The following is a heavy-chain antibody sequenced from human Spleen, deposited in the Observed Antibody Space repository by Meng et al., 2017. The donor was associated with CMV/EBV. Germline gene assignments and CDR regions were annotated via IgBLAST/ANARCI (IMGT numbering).Heavy chain of an antibody. Sequence: GESLKISCEASGFTFMTYSMNWVRQAPGKGLEWVSSISDRGTVIHYADSVRGRFTLSRDNAKNSVYLEMNDLRAEDTALYYCARGTHDIWSGSPMDVWGQGSTVTVSS. CDR2: ISDRGTVI. CDR3: ARGTHDIWSGSPMDV. V-gene: IGHV3-21*01. J-gene: IGHJ6*02. D-gene: IGHD3-3*01. CDR1: GFTFMTYS.